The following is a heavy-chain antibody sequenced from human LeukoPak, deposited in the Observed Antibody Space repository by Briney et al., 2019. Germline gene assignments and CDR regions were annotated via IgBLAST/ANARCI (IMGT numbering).Heavy chain of an antibody. CDR3: ASVGYCSGGSCYQGYYYYGMDV. CDR2: ISAYNGNT. V-gene: IGHV1-18*01. J-gene: IGHJ6*02. CDR1: GYTFTSYG. Sequence: ASVKVSCKASGYTFTSYGISWVRQAPGQGLEWMGWISAYNGNTNYAQKLQGRVTMTTDTSTSTAYMELRSLRSDDTAVYYCASVGYCSGGSCYQGYYYYGMDVWGQGTTVTVSS. D-gene: IGHD2-15*01.